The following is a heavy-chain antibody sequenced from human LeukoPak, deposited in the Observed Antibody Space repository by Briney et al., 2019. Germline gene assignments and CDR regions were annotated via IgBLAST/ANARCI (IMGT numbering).Heavy chain of an antibody. CDR1: GYTLTQFS. D-gene: IGHD3-9*01. V-gene: IGHV1-24*01. CDR2: FYPEEGET. CDR3: ATAGVYYDILTGCCNVDAFDI. Sequence: ASVKVSRKVSGYTLTQFSMHSLRQAPGKRLEWMGSFYPEEGETIYAQKLQGRVTMTEDTTTDTAYIELSSLRSEDTAVYYCATAGVYYDILTGCCNVDAFDIWGQGTMVTVSS. J-gene: IGHJ3*02.